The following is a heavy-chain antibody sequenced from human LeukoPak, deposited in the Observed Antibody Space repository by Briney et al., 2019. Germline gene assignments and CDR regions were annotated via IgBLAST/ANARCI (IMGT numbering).Heavy chain of an antibody. Sequence: PGRSLRLSCAASGFTFSNYAMHWVRQAPGKGLEWVAIISYDGSNKYYADSVEGRFTISRDNSKNTLYLQMNSLRAEDTAVYYCVKEEQTGAFHYWGQGTLVTISS. CDR3: VKEEQTGAFHY. J-gene: IGHJ4*02. CDR1: GFTFSNYA. CDR2: ISYDGSNK. V-gene: IGHV3-30*18. D-gene: IGHD1/OR15-1a*01.